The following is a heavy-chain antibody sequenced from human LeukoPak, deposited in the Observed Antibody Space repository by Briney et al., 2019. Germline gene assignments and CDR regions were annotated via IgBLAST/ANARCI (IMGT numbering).Heavy chain of an antibody. V-gene: IGHV1-8*01. Sequence: ASVKVSCKASGYTFTNFDINWVRQAPGQGLEWMGWMNPVSGNAGSAQEFQGRVTLTRDMSISTAYMELSSLRSDDTAFYYCARAPMGTAALYWGQGTLVTVSS. CDR1: GYTFTNFD. J-gene: IGHJ4*02. D-gene: IGHD2-2*01. CDR2: MNPVSGNA. CDR3: ARAPMGTAALY.